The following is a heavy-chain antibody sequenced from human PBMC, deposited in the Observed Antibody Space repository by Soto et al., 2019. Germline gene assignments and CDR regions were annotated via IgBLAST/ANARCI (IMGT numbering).Heavy chain of an antibody. CDR2: MNPNSGNS. CDR3: AREQSVPAAIKVYYGMDV. D-gene: IGHD2-2*01. Sequence: ASVKVSCKASGYTFTSYDINWVRQATGQGLEWMGWMNPNSGNSGYAQKFQGRVTMTRNTSISTAYMELSSLRSEGTAVYYCAREQSVPAAIKVYYGMDVWGQGTTVTVSS. J-gene: IGHJ6*02. CDR1: GYTFTSYD. V-gene: IGHV1-8*01.